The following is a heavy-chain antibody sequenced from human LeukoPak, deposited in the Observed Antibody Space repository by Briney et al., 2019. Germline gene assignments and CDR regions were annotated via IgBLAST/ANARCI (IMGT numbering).Heavy chain of an antibody. J-gene: IGHJ4*02. D-gene: IGHD3-10*01. CDR1: GFTFSSYG. Sequence: GGSLRLSCAASGFTFSSYGMHWVRQAPGKGLEWVAFIRYDGSNKYYADSVKGRFTISRDNSKNTLYLQMNSLRAEDTAVYYCAKGPDLGSGSYFFDYWGQGSLVTVSS. CDR2: IRYDGSNK. V-gene: IGHV3-30*02. CDR3: AKGPDLGSGSYFFDY.